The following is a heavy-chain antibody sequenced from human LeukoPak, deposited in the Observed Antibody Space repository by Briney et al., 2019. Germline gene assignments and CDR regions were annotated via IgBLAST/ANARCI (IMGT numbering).Heavy chain of an antibody. D-gene: IGHD4-17*01. V-gene: IGHV1-24*01. CDR2: LDPADGET. CDR1: GYTLTDLS. J-gene: IGHJ4*02. Sequence: ASVKVSCKVSGYTLTDLSTHWVRQAPGKGLEWMGGLDPADGETIYAQKFQGRVTMTEDTSTDTAYMALNSLRAEDTAVYYCATHRTTVITGFVYWGQGTLVSVSS. CDR3: ATHRTTVITGFVY.